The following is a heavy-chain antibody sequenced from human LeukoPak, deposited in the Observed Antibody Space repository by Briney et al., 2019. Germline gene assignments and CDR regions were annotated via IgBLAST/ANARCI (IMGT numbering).Heavy chain of an antibody. CDR3: ARDPLQSGPYQGDY. CDR2: ISGIGGST. Sequence: GGSLRLSCAASGFTFSSYAMSWVRQAPGKGLEWVSAISGIGGSTYYADSVKGRFTISRDNAKNSLYLQMNSLRAEDTAVYYRARDPLQSGPYQGDYWGQGTLVTVSS. J-gene: IGHJ4*02. D-gene: IGHD4-11*01. V-gene: IGHV3-23*01. CDR1: GFTFSSYA.